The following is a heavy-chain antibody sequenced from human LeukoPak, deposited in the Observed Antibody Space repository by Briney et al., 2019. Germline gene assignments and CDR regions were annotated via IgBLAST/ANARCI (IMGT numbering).Heavy chain of an antibody. V-gene: IGHV1-46*01. CDR1: GYTFTSHF. CDR3: ARVKSYYYDTSDKDAFDI. CDR2: INPRGSST. J-gene: IGHJ3*02. D-gene: IGHD3-22*01. Sequence: GASVKVSCKASGYTFTSHFMHWVRQAPGQGLEWMGIINPRGSSTSYTQKFQGRVTMTRDTSTSTVYMELRSLRSEDTAVYYCARVKSYYYDTSDKDAFDIWGQGTMVTVSS.